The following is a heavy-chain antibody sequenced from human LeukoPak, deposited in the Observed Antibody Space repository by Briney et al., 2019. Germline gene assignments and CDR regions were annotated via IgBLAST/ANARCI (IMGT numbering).Heavy chain of an antibody. CDR3: ARDNPPRKYYSDRSGYYGAFDI. CDR1: GFTFSTHA. J-gene: IGHJ3*02. V-gene: IGHV3-30*19. Sequence: GGSLRLSCAASGFTFSTHAMHWVRQAPGKGLEWVAVVAYDGSSKYYGDSVKGRFTISRDNSKNTLYLQMNSLRAEDTAVYYCARDNPPRKYYSDRSGYYGAFDIWGQGTMVTVSS. D-gene: IGHD3-22*01. CDR2: VAYDGSSK.